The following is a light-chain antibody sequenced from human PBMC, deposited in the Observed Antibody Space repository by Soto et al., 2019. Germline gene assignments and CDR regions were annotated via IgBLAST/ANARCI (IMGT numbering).Light chain of an antibody. J-gene: IGKJ1*01. V-gene: IGKV1-39*01. CDR2: AAS. CDR1: QSISIY. Sequence: DIPMTQSPSALSASVGDIVTITCRASQSISIYLNWYQQKPGKAPKLLIYAASSLQSGVPSRFSGCGAGTDFTLTNTSLQPEDYATYYCQQSYSTPVTFGQRTKVEIK. CDR3: QQSYSTPVT.